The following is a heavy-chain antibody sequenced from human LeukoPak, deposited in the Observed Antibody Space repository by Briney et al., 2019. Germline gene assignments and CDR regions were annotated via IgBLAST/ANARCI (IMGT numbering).Heavy chain of an antibody. CDR3: ARGAYD. CDR2: IYSGGGGGSI. J-gene: IGHJ4*02. D-gene: IGHD2-8*01. Sequence: GGSLRLSCAASGFSVSDNYMNWVRQAPGRGLEWVSVIYSGGGGGSIYYADSVKGRFTLSRDNSQNTVYLKMNSLRAEDTAVYYCARGAYDWGQGTLVTVSS. V-gene: IGHV3-53*01. CDR1: GFSVSDNY.